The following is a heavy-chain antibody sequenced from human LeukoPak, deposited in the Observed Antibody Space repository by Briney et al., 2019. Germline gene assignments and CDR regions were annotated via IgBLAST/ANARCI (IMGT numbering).Heavy chain of an antibody. CDR3: ARHPGYYYYYMDV. CDR1: GFTFSSYA. D-gene: IGHD6-13*01. J-gene: IGHJ6*03. Sequence: LRLSCAASGFTFSSYAMSWVRQAPGKGLEWIVSMYYSGSTYYNPSLKSRVTISVDTSKNQFSLKLRSVTAADTAVYYCARHPGYYYYYMDVWGKGTTVTVSS. CDR2: MYYSGST. V-gene: IGHV4-38-2*01.